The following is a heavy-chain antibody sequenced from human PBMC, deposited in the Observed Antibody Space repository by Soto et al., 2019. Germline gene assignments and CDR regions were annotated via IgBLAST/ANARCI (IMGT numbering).Heavy chain of an antibody. D-gene: IGHD6-13*01. CDR1: VVPFSSHA. CDR2: ISGSGAYT. J-gene: IGHJ4*02. V-gene: IGHV3-23*01. Sequence: GSMRLPCAAPVVPFSSHAMHWVRLATGKGLEWVSAISGSGAYTYYANSVKGRFTISRDNSKNTLYLQLNSLRAEDTAVYYCAKDQGSIWYEINYWGQGTLVTVSS. CDR3: AKDQGSIWYEINY.